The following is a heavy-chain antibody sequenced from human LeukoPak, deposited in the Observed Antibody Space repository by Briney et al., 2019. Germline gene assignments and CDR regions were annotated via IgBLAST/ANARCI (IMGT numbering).Heavy chain of an antibody. J-gene: IGHJ4*02. V-gene: IGHV3-21*01. CDR3: VRLRRNNDRSGYYYYYDY. CDR2: ISIRSNYR. D-gene: IGHD3-22*01. CDR1: GYTFSDFS. Sequence: GGSLRLSCAASGYTFSDFSVNWVRQAPGKGLEWVSSISIRSNYRYYADSVRGRFTISRDDARDSLFLQMNSLRAEDTAVYFCVRLRRNNDRSGYYYYYDYWGQGTLVTVSS.